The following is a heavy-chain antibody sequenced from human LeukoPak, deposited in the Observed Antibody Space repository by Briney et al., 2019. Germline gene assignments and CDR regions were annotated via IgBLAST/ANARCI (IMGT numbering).Heavy chain of an antibody. CDR1: GYSISSYY. D-gene: IGHD1-7*01. Sequence: SETLSLTCAVSGYSISSYYWSWIRQPPGKGLEWIGYIYYSGSTNYNPSLKSRVTISVDTSKNQFSLKLSSVTAADTAVYYCARHGTGKYYFDYWGQGTLVTVSS. J-gene: IGHJ4*02. V-gene: IGHV4-59*08. CDR3: ARHGTGKYYFDY. CDR2: IYYSGST.